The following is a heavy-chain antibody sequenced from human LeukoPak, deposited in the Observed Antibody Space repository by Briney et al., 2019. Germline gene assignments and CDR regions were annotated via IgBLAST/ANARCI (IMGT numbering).Heavy chain of an antibody. Sequence: SETLSLTCTVSGGSISSYYWSWIRQPPGKGLEWIGYIYYSGSTNYNPSLKSRVTISVDTSKNQFSLKLSSVTAADTAVYYCARDFSVRGRGGDFDYWGQGTLVTVSS. D-gene: IGHD3-10*02. CDR2: IYYSGST. CDR1: GGSISSYY. J-gene: IGHJ4*02. CDR3: ARDFSVRGRGGDFDY. V-gene: IGHV4-59*12.